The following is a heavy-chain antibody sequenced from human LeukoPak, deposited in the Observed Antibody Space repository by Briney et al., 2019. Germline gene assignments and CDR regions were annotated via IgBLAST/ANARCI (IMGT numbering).Heavy chain of an antibody. CDR3: ARGSSYGNDAFDI. CDR1: GGSISSYY. V-gene: IGHV4-59*06. D-gene: IGHD5-18*01. J-gene: IGHJ3*02. CDR2: IYYSGST. Sequence: KPSETLSLTCTVSGGSISSYYWSWIRQHPGKGLEWIGYIYYSGSTYYNPSLKSRVTISVDTSKNQFSLKLSSVTAADTAVYYCARGSSYGNDAFDIWGQGTMVTVSS.